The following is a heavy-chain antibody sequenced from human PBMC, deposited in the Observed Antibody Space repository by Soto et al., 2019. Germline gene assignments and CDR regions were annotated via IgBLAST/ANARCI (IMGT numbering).Heavy chain of an antibody. V-gene: IGHV1-69*06. Sequence: QVQLVQSGAEVKKPGSSVKVSCKASGGTFSSYAISWVRQAPGQGLEWMGGIIPIFGTANYAQKFQGRVTITADKSTSTAYMELSSLRSEDTDVYYCAKRGAYYDFWSGYKYYYYGMDVWGQGTTVTVSS. D-gene: IGHD3-3*01. CDR2: IIPIFGTA. J-gene: IGHJ6*02. CDR1: GGTFSSYA. CDR3: AKRGAYYDFWSGYKYYYYGMDV.